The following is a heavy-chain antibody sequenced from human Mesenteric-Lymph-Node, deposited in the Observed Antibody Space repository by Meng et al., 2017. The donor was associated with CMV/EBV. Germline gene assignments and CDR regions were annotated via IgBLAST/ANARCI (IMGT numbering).Heavy chain of an antibody. J-gene: IGHJ4*02. CDR3: AREKGRGGIVVVPAANDY. CDR2: IYYSGST. V-gene: IGHV4-39*07. D-gene: IGHD2-2*01. Sequence: SETLSLTCTVPGGSTSSSSYYRGWIRQPPGKGLEWIGSIYYSGSTYYNPSLKSRVTISVDTSKNQFSLKLSSVTAADTAVYYCAREKGRGGIVVVPAANDYWGQGTRVTVSS. CDR1: GGSTSSSSYY.